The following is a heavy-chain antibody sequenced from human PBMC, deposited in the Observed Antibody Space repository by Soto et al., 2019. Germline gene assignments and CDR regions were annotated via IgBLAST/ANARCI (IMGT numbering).Heavy chain of an antibody. Sequence: LPETLSLTCTVSGGSISSYYWSWIRQPPGKGLEWIGYIYYSGSTNYNPSLKSRVTISVDTSKNQFSLKLSSVTAADTDVYYCARRMTTRLNYYYYYYMDVWGKGTTVTVS. CDR2: IYYSGST. CDR3: ARRMTTRLNYYYYYYMDV. V-gene: IGHV4-59*08. D-gene: IGHD4-17*01. CDR1: GGSISSYY. J-gene: IGHJ6*03.